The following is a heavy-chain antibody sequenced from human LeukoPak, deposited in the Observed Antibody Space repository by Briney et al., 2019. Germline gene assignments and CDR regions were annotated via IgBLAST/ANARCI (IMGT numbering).Heavy chain of an antibody. CDR3: ARYSSSSPTILEFDY. CDR2: IYPGDSDT. Sequence: GESLKTSCKGSGYSFTSYWIGWVRQMPGKGLEWMGIIYPGDSDTRYSPSFQGRVTISADKSISTAYLQWSSLKASDTAMYYCARYSSSSPTILEFDYWGQGTLVTVSS. J-gene: IGHJ4*02. CDR1: GYSFTSYW. V-gene: IGHV5-51*01. D-gene: IGHD6-6*01.